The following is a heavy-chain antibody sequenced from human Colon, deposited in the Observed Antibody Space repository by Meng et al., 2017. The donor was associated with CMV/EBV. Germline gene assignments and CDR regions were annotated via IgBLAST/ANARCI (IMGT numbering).Heavy chain of an antibody. D-gene: IGHD3-3*02. J-gene: IGHJ5*02. Sequence: VQLVQSGAEVKKPGASVKVSCKTSGYTFTDYYIHWVRQAPGQGLEWMGWINSISGDTNYAQKFQDRVTMTRDTSITTAYMELNSLKSDDTAVYYCGRDRHLDPWGQGTLVTVSS. CDR2: INSISGDT. CDR1: GYTFTDYY. CDR3: GRDRHLDP. V-gene: IGHV1-2*02.